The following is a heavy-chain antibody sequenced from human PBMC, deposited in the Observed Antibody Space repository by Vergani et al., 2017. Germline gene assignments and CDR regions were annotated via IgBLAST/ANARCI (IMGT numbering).Heavy chain of an antibody. V-gene: IGHV1-18*01. D-gene: IGHD2-2*01. CDR2: IRPYTGHT. Sequence: QVQLVQSGAELKKPGASVSVSCKGSSHTFQTYGISWVRQAPGKGLEWMAWIRPYTGHTIYAQKFQDRVTMTADTSTNTAYMELRSLRSNDTAVYFCAGVAPSSAEVTPTAFGVWGQGTMVTVSS. J-gene: IGHJ3*01. CDR1: SHTFQTYG. CDR3: AGVAPSSAEVTPTAFGV.